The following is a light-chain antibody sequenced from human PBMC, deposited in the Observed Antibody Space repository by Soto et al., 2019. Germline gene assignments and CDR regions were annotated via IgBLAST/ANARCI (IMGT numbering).Light chain of an antibody. J-gene: IGKJ4*01. Sequence: EIVLTQSPGTLSLSPGERATLSCRASQSVSNNYLAWYQQKPGQAPRLLIYGASSLESGVPSRFSGSGSGTEFTLTISSLQPDDFATYYCQQYNSYLLTFGGGTKVEIK. CDR1: QSVSNNY. CDR3: QQYNSYLLT. CDR2: GAS. V-gene: IGKV3-20*01.